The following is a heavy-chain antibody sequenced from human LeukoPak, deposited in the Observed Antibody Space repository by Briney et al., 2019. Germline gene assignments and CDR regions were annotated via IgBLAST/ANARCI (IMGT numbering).Heavy chain of an antibody. J-gene: IGHJ5*02. CDR2: IYSAGTT. Sequence: GGSLRLSCAASGFTFSSYSMHWVRQAPGKGLEWVSVIYSAGTTYYADSVKGRFTISRDNSKNTLYLQMNSLRAEDTAVYYCAREGSSGWYEFWFDPWGQGTLVTVSS. V-gene: IGHV3-66*01. D-gene: IGHD6-19*01. CDR3: AREGSSGWYEFWFDP. CDR1: GFTFSSYS.